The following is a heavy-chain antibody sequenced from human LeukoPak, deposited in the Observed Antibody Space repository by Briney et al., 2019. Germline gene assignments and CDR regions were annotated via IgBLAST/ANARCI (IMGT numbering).Heavy chain of an antibody. Sequence: GGSLRLSCAASGFTFSSYSMNWVRQAPGKGLEWVSSISSRRSYIYYADSVKGRFTISRDNAKNSLYLQMNSLRAEDTAVYYCASQLGYCSSTSCYKGFDYWGQGTLVTVSS. D-gene: IGHD2-2*02. CDR2: ISSRRSYI. CDR3: ASQLGYCSSTSCYKGFDY. J-gene: IGHJ4*02. CDR1: GFTFSSYS. V-gene: IGHV3-21*01.